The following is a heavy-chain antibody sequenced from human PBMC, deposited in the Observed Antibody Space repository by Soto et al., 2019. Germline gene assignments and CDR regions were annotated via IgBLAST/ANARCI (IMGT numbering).Heavy chain of an antibody. J-gene: IGHJ6*02. V-gene: IGHV3-30-3*01. CDR1: GFTFSSYA. Sequence: QVQLVESGGGVVQPGRSLRLSCAASGFTFSSYAMHWVRQAPGKGLEWVAVISYDGSNKYYADSVKGRFTISRDNSKNTLYLQMNSLRPEDTAVYYCASLDCSSTSCYYVYYYYGMDVWGQGTTVTVSS. CDR3: ASLDCSSTSCYYVYYYYGMDV. CDR2: ISYDGSNK. D-gene: IGHD2-2*01.